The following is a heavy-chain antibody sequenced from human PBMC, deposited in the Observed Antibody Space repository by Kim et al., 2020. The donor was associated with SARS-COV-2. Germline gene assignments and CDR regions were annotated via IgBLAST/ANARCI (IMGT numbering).Heavy chain of an antibody. CDR3: WRGRWAPHHQT. V-gene: IGHV4-59*13. Sequence: SETLSLTCTVSGGSISSYYWSWIRQPPGKGLVWIGYIYYSGRTNYNPSLEIRVTMSVDTSKNQFSLKMSSVTAADTAVYYCWRGRWAPHHQTCGQGTLVT. CDR2: IYYSGRT. J-gene: IGHJ5*02. CDR1: GGSISSYY. D-gene: IGHD2-2*01.